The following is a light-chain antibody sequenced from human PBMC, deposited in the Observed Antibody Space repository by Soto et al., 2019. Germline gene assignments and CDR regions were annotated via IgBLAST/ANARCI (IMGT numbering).Light chain of an antibody. CDR3: SSFAGPNTFAIYV. J-gene: IGLJ1*01. CDR2: DVS. CDR1: SSNVGGYNF. Sequence: QSVLTQPRSVSGSPGQSVTISCTGTSSNVGGYNFVSWYQQHPGKAPKLMMYDVSQRPSGVPDRFSASKSGNTASLTISGLQADDEADYYCSSFAGPNTFAIYVLGNGTKVT. V-gene: IGLV2-11*01.